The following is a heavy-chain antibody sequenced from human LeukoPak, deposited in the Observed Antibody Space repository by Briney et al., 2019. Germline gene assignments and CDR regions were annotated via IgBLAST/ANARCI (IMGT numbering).Heavy chain of an antibody. Sequence: PGGSLKLSCAASGLTFSGSAMTGVRRASGKGREGVGRIRSKANSYATAYAASVKGRFTISRDDSKNTAYLQMNSLKTEDTAVYYCTSHYDSSGPDAFDIWGQGTMVTVSS. V-gene: IGHV3-73*01. J-gene: IGHJ3*02. CDR1: GLTFSGSA. D-gene: IGHD3-22*01. CDR2: IRSKANSYAT. CDR3: TSHYDSSGPDAFDI.